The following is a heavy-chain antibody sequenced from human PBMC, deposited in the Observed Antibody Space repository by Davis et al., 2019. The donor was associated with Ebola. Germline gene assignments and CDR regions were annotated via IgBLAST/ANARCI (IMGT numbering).Heavy chain of an antibody. CDR3: ARDPGGGSGLGMDV. D-gene: IGHD2-15*01. CDR1: GFTFSSYG. CDR2: IWYDGSNK. J-gene: IGHJ6*02. Sequence: GESLKISCAASGFTFSSYGMHWVRQAPGKGLEWVAVIWYDGSNKYYADSVKGRFTISRDNSKNTLYLQMNGLRAEDTAVYYCARDPGGGSGLGMDVWGQGTTVTISS. V-gene: IGHV3-33*08.